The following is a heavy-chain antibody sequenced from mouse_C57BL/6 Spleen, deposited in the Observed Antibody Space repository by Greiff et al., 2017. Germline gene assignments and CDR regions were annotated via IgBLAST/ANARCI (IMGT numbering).Heavy chain of an antibody. V-gene: IGHV1-52*01. CDR2: IDPSDSET. CDR3: AREGDSVSWYFDV. CDR1: GYTFTSYW. Sequence: QVQLQQPGAELVRPGSSVKLSCKASGYTFTSYWMHWVKQRPIQGLEWIGNIDPSDSETHYNQKFKDKATLTVDKSSSTAYMQLSSLTSEDSAVYYCAREGDSVSWYFDVWGTGTTVTVSS. J-gene: IGHJ1*03.